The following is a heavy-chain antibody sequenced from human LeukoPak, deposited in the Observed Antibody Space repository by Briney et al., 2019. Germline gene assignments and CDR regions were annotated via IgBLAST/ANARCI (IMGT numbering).Heavy chain of an antibody. CDR1: GGSISSTNYY. CDR3: ARGDITMVRGVRDNWFDP. V-gene: IGHV4-61*05. Sequence: SETLSLTCTVSGGSISSTNYYWSWIRQPPGKGLEWIGEINQSGSTNYNPSLKSRVTISVDTSKNQFSLNLSSVTAADTAVYYCARGDITMVRGVRDNWFDPWGQGTLVTVSS. D-gene: IGHD3-10*01. CDR2: INQSGST. J-gene: IGHJ5*02.